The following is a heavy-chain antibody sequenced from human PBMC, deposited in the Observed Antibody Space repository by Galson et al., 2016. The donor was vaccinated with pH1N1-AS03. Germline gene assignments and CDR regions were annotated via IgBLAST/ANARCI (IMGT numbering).Heavy chain of an antibody. CDR2: ISSDSTTI. D-gene: IGHD1-26*01. Sequence: SLRLSCAASGFTFNHYSMNWDRQAPGKGLEWVSYISSDSTTIYYADSVKGRFTISRDNAKNSLYLQMNSLTAEDTAIYYCARTSGAYFGSAFDIWGQGTMVTVSS. CDR1: GFTFNHYS. CDR3: ARTSGAYFGSAFDI. J-gene: IGHJ3*02. V-gene: IGHV3-48*04.